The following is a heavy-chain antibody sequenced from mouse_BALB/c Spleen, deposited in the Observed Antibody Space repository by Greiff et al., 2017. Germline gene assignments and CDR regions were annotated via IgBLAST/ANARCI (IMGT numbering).Heavy chain of an antibody. D-gene: IGHD2-4*01. V-gene: IGHV1S29*02. CDR1: GYTFTDYN. CDR3: ARGDDYDVGYFDY. J-gene: IGHJ2*01. Sequence: VQLQQSGPELVKPGASVKISCKASGYTFTDYNMHWVKQSHGKSLEWIGYIYPYNGGTGYNQKFKSKATLTVDNSSSTAYMELRSLTSEDSAVYYCARGDDYDVGYFDYWGQGTTLTVSS. CDR2: IYPYNGGT.